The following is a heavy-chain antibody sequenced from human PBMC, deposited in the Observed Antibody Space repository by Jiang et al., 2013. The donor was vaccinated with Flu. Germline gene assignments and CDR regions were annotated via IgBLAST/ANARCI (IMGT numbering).Heavy chain of an antibody. CDR3: ARINTGYCSSTSCYTRAFDI. Sequence: KPTQTLTLTCTLSGFSLSTSGMCVSWIRQPPGKALEWLALIDWDDDKYYSTSLKTRLTISKDTSKNQVVLTMTNMDPVDTATYYCARINTGYCSSTSCYTRAFDIWGQGTMVTVSS. CDR1: GFSLSTSGMC. V-gene: IGHV2-70*01. D-gene: IGHD2-2*02. CDR2: IDWDDDK. J-gene: IGHJ3*02.